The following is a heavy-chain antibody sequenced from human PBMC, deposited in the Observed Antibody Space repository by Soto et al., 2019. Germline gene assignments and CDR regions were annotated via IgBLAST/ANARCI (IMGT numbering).Heavy chain of an antibody. CDR1: GGSISSSSYY. V-gene: IGHV4-39*01. CDR3: ARNGITMVRGVILTSRLDP. Sequence: PSETLSLTCTVSGGSISSSSYYWGWIRQPPGKGLEWIGSIYYSGSTYYNPSLKSRVTISVDTSKNQFSLKLSSVTAADTAVYYCARNGITMVRGVILTSRLDPWGQGTLVTVSS. CDR2: IYYSGST. D-gene: IGHD3-10*01. J-gene: IGHJ5*02.